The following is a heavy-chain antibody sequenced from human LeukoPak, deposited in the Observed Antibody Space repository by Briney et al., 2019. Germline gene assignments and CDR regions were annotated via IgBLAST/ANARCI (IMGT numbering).Heavy chain of an antibody. Sequence: GRSLRLSCAASGFTFSSYAMHWVRQAPGKGLEWVAVISYDGSNKYYADSVKGRFTISRDNSKNTLYLQMNSLRAEDTAVYYCARDWVVAATSDYYYGMDVWGQGTTVTVSS. CDR1: GFTFSSYA. CDR2: ISYDGSNK. D-gene: IGHD2-15*01. V-gene: IGHV3-30-3*01. CDR3: ARDWVVAATSDYYYGMDV. J-gene: IGHJ6*02.